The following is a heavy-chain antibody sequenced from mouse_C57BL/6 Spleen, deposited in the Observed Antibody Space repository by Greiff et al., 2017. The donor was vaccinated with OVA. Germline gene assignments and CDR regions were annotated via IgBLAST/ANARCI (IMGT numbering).Heavy chain of an antibody. CDR1: GYTFTSYW. D-gene: IGHD1-1*01. V-gene: IGHV1-69*01. Sequence: QVQLQQPGAELVMPGASVKLSCKASGYTFTSYWMHWVKQRPGQGLEWIGEIDPSDSYTNYNQKFKGKSTLTVDKSSSTAYMQLSSLTSEDSAVYDCARSLTYYYGGSDWGQGTLVTVSA. CDR2: IDPSDSYT. J-gene: IGHJ3*01. CDR3: ARSLTYYYGGSD.